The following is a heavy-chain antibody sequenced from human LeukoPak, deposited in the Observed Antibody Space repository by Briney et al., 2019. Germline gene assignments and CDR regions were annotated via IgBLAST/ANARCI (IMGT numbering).Heavy chain of an antibody. CDR1: GFTFSSYG. D-gene: IGHD3-22*01. Sequence: GGSLRLSCAASGFTFSSYGMHWVRQAPGKGLEWVAVIWYDGSNKYYADSVKGRFTISRDNSKNTLYLQMNSLRAEDTAVYYCAREAYYYDSSGYYYYYYGMDVWGQGPRSPSP. V-gene: IGHV3-33*01. CDR2: IWYDGSNK. CDR3: AREAYYYDSSGYYYYYYGMDV. J-gene: IGHJ6*02.